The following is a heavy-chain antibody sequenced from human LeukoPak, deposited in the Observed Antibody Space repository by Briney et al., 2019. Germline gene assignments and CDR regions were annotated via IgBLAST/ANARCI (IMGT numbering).Heavy chain of an antibody. CDR3: ARVGPWVNPDYYYYYMDV. Sequence: SVKVSCKASGFTFTSSAMQWVRQARGQRLEWIGWIVVGSGNTNYAQKFQERVTITRDMSTSTAYMELSSLRAEDTAVYYCARVGPWVNPDYYYYYMDVWGKGTTVTVSS. D-gene: IGHD1-26*01. J-gene: IGHJ6*03. V-gene: IGHV1-58*02. CDR2: IVVGSGNT. CDR1: GFTFTSSA.